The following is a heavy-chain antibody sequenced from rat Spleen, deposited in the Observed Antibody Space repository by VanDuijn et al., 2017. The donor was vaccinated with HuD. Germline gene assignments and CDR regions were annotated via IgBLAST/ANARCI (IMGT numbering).Heavy chain of an antibody. CDR2: ISTGGGNT. J-gene: IGHJ3*01. Sequence: EVQLVESGGGLVQPGRSMKLSCAASGFTFSNYYMAWVRQAPTKGLEWVASISTGGGNTYYRDSVKGRFTISRDNAKSIFYLQMDSLRSEDTATYYCVRQDTSGYSNWFAYWGQGTLVTVSS. CDR1: GFTFSNYY. CDR3: VRQDTSGYSNWFAY. V-gene: IGHV5-25*01. D-gene: IGHD4-3*01.